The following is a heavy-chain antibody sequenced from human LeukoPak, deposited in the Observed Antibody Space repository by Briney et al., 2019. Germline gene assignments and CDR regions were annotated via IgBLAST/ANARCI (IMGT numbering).Heavy chain of an antibody. D-gene: IGHD6-19*01. Sequence: PGGSLRLSCAVSEFTFSNYWMTWVRQAPGKGLEWVANIKEDGSETFYVDSVKGRFTISRDNARNSLYLQMNSLRAEDTAVYYCARGNPGYSSGVDYWGQGTLVTVSS. CDR2: IKEDGSET. CDR1: EFTFSNYW. CDR3: ARGNPGYSSGVDY. J-gene: IGHJ4*02. V-gene: IGHV3-7*01.